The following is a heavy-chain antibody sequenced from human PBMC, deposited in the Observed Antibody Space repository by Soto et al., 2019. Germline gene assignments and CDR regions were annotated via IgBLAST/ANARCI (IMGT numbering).Heavy chain of an antibody. V-gene: IGHV4-31*03. CDR2: IYYSGST. J-gene: IGHJ4*02. Sequence: QLQLQESGPGLVKPSQTLSLTCTVSGGSISSGGYYWSWIRQHPGKGLEWIGYIYYSGSTYYNPSLNSSVTISVDTSKNQFSLKLSSVTAVDTAVYYCARNTVRGSLLFDYWGQGTLVTVSS. CDR3: ARNTVRGSLLFDY. D-gene: IGHD4-17*01. CDR1: GGSISSGGYY.